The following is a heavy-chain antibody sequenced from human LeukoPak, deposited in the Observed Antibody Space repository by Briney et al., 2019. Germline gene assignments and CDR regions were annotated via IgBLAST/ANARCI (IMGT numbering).Heavy chain of an antibody. J-gene: IGHJ4*02. CDR3: AKSSDIVVVPAATGNY. Sequence: PGGSLRLSCAASGFTFSSYAMSWVRQAPGKGLEWVSAISGSGGSTYYADSVKGRFTISRDNSKNTLYLQMNSLRAEDTAVYYCAKSSDIVVVPAATGNYWGQGTLVTVSS. CDR1: GFTFSSYA. CDR2: ISGSGGST. V-gene: IGHV3-23*01. D-gene: IGHD2-2*01.